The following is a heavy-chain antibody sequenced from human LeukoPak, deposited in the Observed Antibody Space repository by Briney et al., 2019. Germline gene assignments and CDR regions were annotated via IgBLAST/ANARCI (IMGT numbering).Heavy chain of an antibody. CDR2: INSDGSST. CDR3: AKLDVDTAYFFDY. V-gene: IGHV3-74*01. J-gene: IGHJ4*02. Sequence: GGSLRLSCAASGFTFSRYWMHWVRQAPGKGLVWVSRINSDGSSTSYADSVKGRFTISRDNSKNTLYLQMNSLRAEDTAVYYCAKLDVDTAYFFDYWGQGTLVTVSS. D-gene: IGHD5-18*01. CDR1: GFTFSRYW.